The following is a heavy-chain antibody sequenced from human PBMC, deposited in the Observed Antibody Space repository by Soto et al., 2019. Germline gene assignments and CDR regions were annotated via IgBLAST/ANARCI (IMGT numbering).Heavy chain of an antibody. Sequence: GGSLRLCCAACGFTFSSYGMHWVRQAPGKGLEWVAVISYDGSNKYYADSVKGRFTISRDNSKNTLYLQMNSLRAEDTAVYYCAKVTGPKTVAGTGVDVWGQGTTVTVSS. D-gene: IGHD6-19*01. CDR1: GFTFSSYG. CDR3: AKVTGPKTVAGTGVDV. V-gene: IGHV3-30*18. J-gene: IGHJ6*02. CDR2: ISYDGSNK.